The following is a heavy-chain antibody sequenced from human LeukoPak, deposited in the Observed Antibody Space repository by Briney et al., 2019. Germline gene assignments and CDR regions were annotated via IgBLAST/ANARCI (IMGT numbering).Heavy chain of an antibody. D-gene: IGHD3-10*01. J-gene: IGHJ4*02. CDR1: GFTFSSYS. Sequence: GGSLRLSCAASGFTFSSYSMNWVRQAPGKGLEWVAATSSDLNVKLYADSVKGRFTISRDNSRSTLYLQMNSLRPEDTAIYYCAREGYYGSGSPPSLYFDYWGQGTLVTVSS. CDR3: AREGYYGSGSPPSLYFDY. V-gene: IGHV3-30*03. CDR2: TSSDLNVK.